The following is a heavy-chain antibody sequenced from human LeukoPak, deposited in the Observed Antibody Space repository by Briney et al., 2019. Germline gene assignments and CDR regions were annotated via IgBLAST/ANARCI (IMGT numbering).Heavy chain of an antibody. CDR3: ARMKVATTIYYYYYGMDV. CDR2: INLNSGNT. Sequence: ASVKVSCKAFGYTFTSYDINLGRQATGQGLEWMGWINLNSGNTGYAQKFQGRVTMTRNTSISTAYMELSSLRSEDTAVYYCARMKVATTIYYYYYGMDVWGQGTTVTVSS. V-gene: IGHV1-8*01. J-gene: IGHJ6*02. D-gene: IGHD5-12*01. CDR1: GYTFTSYD.